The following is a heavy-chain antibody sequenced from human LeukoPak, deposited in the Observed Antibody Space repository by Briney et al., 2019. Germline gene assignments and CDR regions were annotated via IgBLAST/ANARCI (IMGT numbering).Heavy chain of an antibody. V-gene: IGHV4-34*01. CDR1: GGSFSGYY. J-gene: IGHJ4*02. Sequence: PSETLSLTCAVYGGSFSGYYWSWIRQPPGKGLEWIGEINHSGSTNYNPSLKSRVTISVDTSKNRFSLKLSSVTAADTAVYYCASYSITMVRGVSHRRLDYWGQGTLVTVSS. D-gene: IGHD3-10*01. CDR2: INHSGST. CDR3: ASYSITMVRGVSHRRLDY.